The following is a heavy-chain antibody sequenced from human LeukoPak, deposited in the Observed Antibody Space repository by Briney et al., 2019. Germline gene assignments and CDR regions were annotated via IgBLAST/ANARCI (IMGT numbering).Heavy chain of an antibody. CDR1: GFTFDDYA. CDR3: AKGMDYCSSTSCYLWYFDL. V-gene: IGHV3-9*01. J-gene: IGHJ2*01. D-gene: IGHD2-2*01. CDR2: ISWNSGSI. Sequence: GGSLRLSCAASGFTFDDYAMHWVRQAPGKGLEWVSGISWNSGSIGYADSVKGRFTISRDNAKNSLYLQMNSLRAEDTALYYCAKGMDYCSSTSCYLWYFDLWGRGTLVTVSS.